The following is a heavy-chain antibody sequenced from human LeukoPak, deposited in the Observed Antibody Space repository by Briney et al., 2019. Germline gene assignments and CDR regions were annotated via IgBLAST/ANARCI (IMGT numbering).Heavy chain of an antibody. D-gene: IGHD6-19*01. Sequence: GGSLRLSCAASGFTFGSYWMSWVRQAPGKGLEWVANIRQDGSESYYVDSVKGRFTISRDNAKNSLYLQMNSLRAEDTAVYYCARGWLVPDFWGQGTLVTVSS. CDR3: ARGWLVPDF. V-gene: IGHV3-7*01. CDR2: IRQDGSES. CDR1: GFTFGSYW. J-gene: IGHJ4*02.